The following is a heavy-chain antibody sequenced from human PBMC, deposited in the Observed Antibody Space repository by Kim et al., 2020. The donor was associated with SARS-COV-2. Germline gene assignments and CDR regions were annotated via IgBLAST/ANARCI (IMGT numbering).Heavy chain of an antibody. CDR3: TGGYSSSWYGVY. CDR2: IRSKAYGGTT. Sequence: GGSLRLSCTASGFTFGDYAMSWVRQAPGKGREWVGFIRSKAYGGTTEYAASVKGRFTISRDDSKSIAYLQMNSLKTEDTAVYYCTGGYSSSWYGVYWGQGTLVTVSS. J-gene: IGHJ4*02. CDR1: GFTFGDYA. D-gene: IGHD6-13*01. V-gene: IGHV3-49*04.